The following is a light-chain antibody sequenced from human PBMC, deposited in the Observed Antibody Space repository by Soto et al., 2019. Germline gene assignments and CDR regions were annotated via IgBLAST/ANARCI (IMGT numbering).Light chain of an antibody. Sequence: QSALTQPASVSGSPGQSITISCTGTNSDVGDYNYVSWYQQHPGKAPKLMIYEVSNRPSGVSNRFSGSKSGNTASLTISGLQAEDEADYYCSSFTTSTTRVFGNGTKVTVL. J-gene: IGLJ1*01. CDR2: EVS. CDR3: SSFTTSTTRV. CDR1: NSDVGDYNY. V-gene: IGLV2-14*01.